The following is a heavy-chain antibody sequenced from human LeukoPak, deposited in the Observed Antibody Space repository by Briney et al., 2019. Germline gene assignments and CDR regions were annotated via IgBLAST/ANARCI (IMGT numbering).Heavy chain of an antibody. V-gene: IGHV4-59*01. CDR2: IYYSGST. J-gene: IGHJ4*02. D-gene: IGHD2-2*01. CDR3: ARVERSGTVPAAHFDY. Sequence: SETLSLTCTVSGVSISSYYWSWIRQPPGKGLEWIGYIYYSGSTNYNPSLKSRVTISVDTSKNQFSLKLSSVTAADTAVYYCARVERSGTVPAAHFDYWGQGTLVTVSS. CDR1: GVSISSYY.